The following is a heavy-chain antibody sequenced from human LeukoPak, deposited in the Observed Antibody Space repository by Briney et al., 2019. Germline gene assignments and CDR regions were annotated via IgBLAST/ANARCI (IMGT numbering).Heavy chain of an antibody. CDR2: ISSSSSTI. V-gene: IGHV3-48*01. J-gene: IGHJ4*02. CDR1: GFTFSSYS. Sequence: GGSLRLSCAASGFTFSSYSMNWVRQAPGKGLEWVSYISSSSSTIYYADSVKGRFTISRDNSKNTLYLQMNSLRAEDTAVYYCAKLRGYYADYWGQGTLVTVSS. D-gene: IGHD3-22*01. CDR3: AKLRGYYADY.